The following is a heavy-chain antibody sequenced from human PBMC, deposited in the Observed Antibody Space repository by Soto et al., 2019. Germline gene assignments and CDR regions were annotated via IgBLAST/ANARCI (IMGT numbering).Heavy chain of an antibody. Sequence: QVQLQESGPGLVKPSETLSLTCNVSGDSMSKYYWSWVRQPAGKGLEWIGRIWTSGSTNYNPSLKSRVTMSIDTSNKHFSLDLKSATAADTAVYYCARTVGEAYYFDFWGQGVLVTVSS. D-gene: IGHD3-16*01. CDR3: ARTVGEAYYFDF. V-gene: IGHV4-4*07. CDR2: IWTSGST. CDR1: GDSMSKYY. J-gene: IGHJ4*02.